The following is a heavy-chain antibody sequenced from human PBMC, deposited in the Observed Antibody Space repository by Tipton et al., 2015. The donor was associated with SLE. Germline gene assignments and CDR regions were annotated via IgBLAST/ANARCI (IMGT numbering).Heavy chain of an antibody. Sequence: SLRLSCAASGFSFNSYWMAWVRQAPGKGLEWVSSISTSSNYIHYADSVRGRFTVSRDNARKSVYLQMNSLRADDTAVYYCARGGGLDVWGKGTTVTVSS. D-gene: IGHD6-25*01. J-gene: IGHJ6*04. CDR2: ISTSSNYI. V-gene: IGHV3-21*01. CDR3: ARGGGLDV. CDR1: GFSFNSYW.